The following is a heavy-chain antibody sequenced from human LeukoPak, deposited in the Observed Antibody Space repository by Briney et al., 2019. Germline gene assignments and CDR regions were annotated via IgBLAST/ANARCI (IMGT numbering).Heavy chain of an antibody. D-gene: IGHD3-3*01. V-gene: IGHV3-73*01. CDR1: GFTFSGSA. Sequence: LPGGSLRLSCAASGFTFSGSAMHWVRQTPGKGLEWIGLIRNKVNNYATPYAASLKGRFTISRDDSRDTAYLQVNSLKTEDTAVYYCAGDYDSWTGLNYWGQGTLVTVSS. CDR3: AGDYDSWTGLNY. J-gene: IGHJ4*02. CDR2: IRNKVNNYAT.